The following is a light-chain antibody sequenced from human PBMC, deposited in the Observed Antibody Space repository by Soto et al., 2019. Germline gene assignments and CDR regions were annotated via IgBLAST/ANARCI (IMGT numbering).Light chain of an antibody. V-gene: IGLV2-8*01. J-gene: IGLJ2*01. CDR2: EVS. Sequence: QSALTQPPSASGSPGQSVTISCTGTSSDVGGYNYVSWYQQHPGKAPKLMIYEVSKRPSGVPDRFSGSKSGNTASLTVSGLQAEDEADYYCSSYAGSKNLGVFGGGTQLTV. CDR3: SSYAGSKNLGV. CDR1: SSDVGGYNY.